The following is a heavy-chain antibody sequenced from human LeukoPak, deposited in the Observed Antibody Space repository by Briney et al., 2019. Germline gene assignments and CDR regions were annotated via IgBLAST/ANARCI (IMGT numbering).Heavy chain of an antibody. J-gene: IGHJ4*02. CDR1: RFTPSSYV. V-gene: IGHV3-30*19. CDR2: TSFDGSNK. CDR3: AREYDFWSGYFAYFDY. Sequence: PGGSLRLSRAPSRFTPSSYVMHSVRQAPGTGLRWVEFTSFDGSNKHYADSLRGPVTISRDNSKNTLYLQVKSLRAEDTAVYYCAREYDFWSGYFAYFDYWGQGTLVTVSS. D-gene: IGHD3-3*01.